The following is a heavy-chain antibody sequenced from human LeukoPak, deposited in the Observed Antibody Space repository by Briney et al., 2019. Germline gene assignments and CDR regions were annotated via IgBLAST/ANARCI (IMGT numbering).Heavy chain of an antibody. V-gene: IGHV3-48*03. Sequence: GGSLRLSCAASGFTFSSYEMNWVRQAPGKGLEWISYIGVSVTNIHYADSVKGRFTISRDNAKNSLYLQMNSLRAEDTAVYYCATKISGTTYFGYWGQGTLVTVSS. CDR1: GFTFSSYE. CDR2: IGVSVTNI. D-gene: IGHD1-7*01. J-gene: IGHJ4*02. CDR3: ATKISGTTYFGY.